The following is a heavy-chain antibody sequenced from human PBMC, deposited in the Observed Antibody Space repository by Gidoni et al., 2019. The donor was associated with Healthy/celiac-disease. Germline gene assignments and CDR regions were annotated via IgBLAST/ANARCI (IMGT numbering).Heavy chain of an antibody. J-gene: IGHJ6*02. CDR2: IYHSGST. Sequence: QVPLQESGPGLVKPSGTLSLTCAVSGGPISSSNWWSWVRQPPGKGLEWIGEIYHSGSTNYNPSLKSRVTISVDKSKNQFSLKLSSVTAADTAVYYCARGVGAAGTYYYYGMDVWGQGTTVTVSS. CDR1: GGPISSSNW. D-gene: IGHD6-13*01. V-gene: IGHV4-4*02. CDR3: ARGVGAAGTYYYYGMDV.